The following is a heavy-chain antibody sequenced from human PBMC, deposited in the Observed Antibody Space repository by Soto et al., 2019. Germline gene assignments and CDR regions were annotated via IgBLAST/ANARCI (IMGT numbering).Heavy chain of an antibody. CDR1: GFTFSSYA. J-gene: IGHJ6*02. CDR2: ISYDGSNK. V-gene: IGHV3-30-3*01. CDR3: ARDPSTGAYNYYGMDV. Sequence: GGSLRLSCAASGFTFSSYAMHWVRQAPGKGLEWVAVISYDGSNKYYADSVKGRFTISRDNSKNTLYLQMNSLRAEDTAVYYCARDPSTGAYNYYGMDVWGQGTTVTVSS. D-gene: IGHD7-27*01.